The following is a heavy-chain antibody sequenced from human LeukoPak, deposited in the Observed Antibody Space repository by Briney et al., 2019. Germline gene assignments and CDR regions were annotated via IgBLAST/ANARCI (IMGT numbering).Heavy chain of an antibody. Sequence: GGSLRLSCAASGFTFSSYAMHWVRQAPGKGLEWVAVISYDGSNKYYADSVKGRFTISRDNSKNTLYLQMSSLRSEDTAVYYCARESVVVPAAHYYMDVWGKGTTVTVSS. J-gene: IGHJ6*03. CDR1: GFTFSSYA. CDR2: ISYDGSNK. CDR3: ARESVVVPAAHYYMDV. V-gene: IGHV3-30-3*01. D-gene: IGHD2-2*01.